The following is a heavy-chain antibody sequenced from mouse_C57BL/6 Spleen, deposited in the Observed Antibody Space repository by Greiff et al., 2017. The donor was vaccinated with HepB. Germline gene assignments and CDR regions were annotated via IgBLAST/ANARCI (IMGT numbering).Heavy chain of an antibody. J-gene: IGHJ4*01. Sequence: VQLQQPGAELVMPGASVKLSCKASGYTFTSYWMHWVKQRPGQGLEWIGELDPSDSYTNYNQKFKGKSTLTVDKSSSTAYMQLSSLTSEDSAVYYCARRAGDYAMDYWGQGTSVTVSS. CDR1: GYTFTSYW. V-gene: IGHV1-69*01. D-gene: IGHD4-1*01. CDR2: LDPSDSYT. CDR3: ARRAGDYAMDY.